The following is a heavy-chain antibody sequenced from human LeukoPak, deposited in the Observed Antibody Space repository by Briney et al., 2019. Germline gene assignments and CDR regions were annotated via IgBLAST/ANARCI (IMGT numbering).Heavy chain of an antibody. CDR2: ISGSGGST. V-gene: IGHV3-23*01. Sequence: GGSLRLSCAVSGITLSNYGMSWVRQAPGKGLEWVAGISGSGGSTNYADSVKGRFTISRDNHKNKLYLQMNIMRAEDTAVYFCAKRGVVIRVILVGFHKEAYYFDSWGQGALVTVSS. D-gene: IGHD3-22*01. CDR3: AKRGVVIRVILVGFHKEAYYFDS. J-gene: IGHJ4*02. CDR1: GITLSNYG.